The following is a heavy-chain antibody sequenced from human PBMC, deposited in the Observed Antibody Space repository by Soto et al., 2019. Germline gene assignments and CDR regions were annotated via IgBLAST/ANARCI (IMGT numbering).Heavy chain of an antibody. CDR1: GDTFNNYA. CDR2: IIPLFTTT. D-gene: IGHD5-12*01. Sequence: SVKVSCKASGDTFNNYALSWVRQAPGQGLEWLGWIIPLFTTTNYPQKFQDRVTITADESTRTFYMELNSLTSQDTAVYFCATAPSGYGSNGYFDYWGQGTLVTVSS. J-gene: IGHJ4*01. CDR3: ATAPSGYGSNGYFDY. V-gene: IGHV1-69*13.